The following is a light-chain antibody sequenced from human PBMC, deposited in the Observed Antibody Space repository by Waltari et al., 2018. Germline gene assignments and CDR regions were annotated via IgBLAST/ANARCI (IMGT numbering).Light chain of an antibody. J-gene: IGKJ3*01. CDR3: LQYGSKPFT. CDR1: QGVNIY. Sequence: DIQVTQSPSSLSASVGDRVPITCRTSQGVNIYLNWYQQKPGKLPKRLIYATSNLDSGVPLRFSGSGSGTEFTLTITSLQPEDFATYYCLQYGSKPFTFGPGTKVD. CDR2: ATS. V-gene: IGKV1-17*01.